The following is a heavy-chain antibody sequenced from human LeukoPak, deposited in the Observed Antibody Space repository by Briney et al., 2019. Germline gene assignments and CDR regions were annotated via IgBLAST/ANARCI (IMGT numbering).Heavy chain of an antibody. Sequence: GGSLRLSCAASGFTFSSYGMSWVRQAPGKGLEWVSAISGSGGSTYYADSVKGRFTFSRDNSKSTLSLQMNSLRAEDTAIYYCATYRQVLLPFESWGQGTLVTVSS. CDR1: GFTFSSYG. V-gene: IGHV3-23*01. CDR2: ISGSGGST. D-gene: IGHD2-8*02. CDR3: ATYRQVLLPFES. J-gene: IGHJ4*02.